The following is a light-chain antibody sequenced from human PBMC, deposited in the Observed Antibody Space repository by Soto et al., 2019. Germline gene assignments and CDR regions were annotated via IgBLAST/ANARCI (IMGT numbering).Light chain of an antibody. V-gene: IGLV2-23*01. CDR1: SSDVGSYNL. CDR2: EGS. Sequence: QSALTQPASVSWSPGQSITISCTGTSSDVGSYNLVSWYQQHPGKAPKLMIYEGSKRPSGVYNRFSGAKSGNTASLTISGLQAEDEADYYCCSYAGSSTSVVFGGGTKLTVL. J-gene: IGLJ2*01. CDR3: CSYAGSSTSVV.